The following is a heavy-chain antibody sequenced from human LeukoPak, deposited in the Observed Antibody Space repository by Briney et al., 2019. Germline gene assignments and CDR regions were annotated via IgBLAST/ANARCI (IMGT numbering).Heavy chain of an antibody. CDR1: GFTFSSYD. Sequence: GGSLRLSCAASGFTFSSYDMHWVRQTTGTGLEWVSTISTPGDTYYPGSVKGRFTISRENAKNSLYLQMNSLRAGDTAVYYCARGKWFDPWGQGTLVTVSS. J-gene: IGHJ5*02. V-gene: IGHV3-13*01. CDR3: ARGKWFDP. CDR2: ISTPGDT.